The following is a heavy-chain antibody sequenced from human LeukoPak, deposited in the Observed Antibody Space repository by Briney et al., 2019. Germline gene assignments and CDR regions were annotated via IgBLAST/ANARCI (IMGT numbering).Heavy chain of an antibody. J-gene: IGHJ4*02. CDR2: IISILGIA. D-gene: IGHD4-17*01. V-gene: IGHV1-69*04. Sequence: GASVKVSCKASGGTFSSYAISWVRQAPGQGLEWMGRIISILGIANYAQKFQGRVTITADKSTSTAYMELSSLRSEDTAVYYCARADGIDYGGKSDFDYWGQGTLVTVSS. CDR1: GGTFSSYA. CDR3: ARADGIDYGGKSDFDY.